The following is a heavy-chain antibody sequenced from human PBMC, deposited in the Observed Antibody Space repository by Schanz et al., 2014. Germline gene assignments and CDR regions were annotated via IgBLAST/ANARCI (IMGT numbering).Heavy chain of an antibody. J-gene: IGHJ4*02. CDR2: ISGSGGST. V-gene: IGHV3-23*04. CDR3: AKTLFPGGTQTFGN. D-gene: IGHD2-8*02. Sequence: EVQLVESGGGLVQPGGSLRLSCSASTFTFDHYAMSWVRQAPGKGLEWVSAISGSGGSTYYADSVKGRFTISRDNSKSTLYVEMNSLRVEDTAVYYCAKTLFPGGTQTFGNWGRGTLVTVSS. CDR1: TFTFDHYA.